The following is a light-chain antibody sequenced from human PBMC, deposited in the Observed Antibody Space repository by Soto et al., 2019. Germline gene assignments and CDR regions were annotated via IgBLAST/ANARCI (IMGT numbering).Light chain of an antibody. CDR3: QQYGRSPRT. J-gene: IGKJ1*01. V-gene: IGKV3-20*01. CDR1: QTVDSSH. CDR2: GAS. Sequence: EIVLTQSPGTLSLTPGERATLSCRASQTVDSSHLAWYQQKPGQVPRLVIYGASRRATGFPDRFSGSGSGTDFSLTISRLEPEDFAVYYCQQYGRSPRTFGHGTKVDIK.